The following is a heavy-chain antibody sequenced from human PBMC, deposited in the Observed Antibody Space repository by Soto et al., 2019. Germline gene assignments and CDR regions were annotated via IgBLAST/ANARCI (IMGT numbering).Heavy chain of an antibody. CDR2: IYYSGST. CDR1: GGSISSYY. D-gene: IGHD2-15*01. V-gene: IGHV4-59*01. Sequence: SETLSLTCTVSGGSISSYYWSWTRQPPGKGLEWIGYIYYSGSTNYNPSLKSRVTISVDTSKNQFSLKLSSVTAADTAVYYCAREGYCSGGSCRAFDYWGQGTLVTVSS. J-gene: IGHJ4*02. CDR3: AREGYCSGGSCRAFDY.